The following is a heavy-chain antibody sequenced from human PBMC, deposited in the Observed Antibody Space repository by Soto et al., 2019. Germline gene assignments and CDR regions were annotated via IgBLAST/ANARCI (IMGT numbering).Heavy chain of an antibody. D-gene: IGHD2-2*01. V-gene: IGHV3-11*05. Sequence: QVQLVESGGGLVKPGGSLRLSCAASGFTFSDYYMSWIRQAPGKGLEWVSYISSSSSYTNYADSVKGRFTISRDNAKNSLHLQMNSVRAEDTAVYYCAWVVPAALLYYYGMDVWGQGTTVTVSS. CDR3: AWVVPAALLYYYGMDV. J-gene: IGHJ6*02. CDR2: ISSSSSYT. CDR1: GFTFSDYY.